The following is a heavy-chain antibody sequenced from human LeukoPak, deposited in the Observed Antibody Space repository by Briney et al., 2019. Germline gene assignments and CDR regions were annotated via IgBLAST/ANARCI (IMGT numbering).Heavy chain of an antibody. CDR1: GFTFSSYE. V-gene: IGHV3-9*01. D-gene: IGHD5-24*01. CDR2: ISWNSGSI. Sequence: GGSLRLSCAASGFTFSSYEMNWVRQAPGKGLEWVSGISWNSGSIGYADSAKGRFTISRDNAKNSLYLQMNSLRAEDTALYYCAKGYRKGRWLPLDYWGQGTLVTVSS. J-gene: IGHJ4*02. CDR3: AKGYRKGRWLPLDY.